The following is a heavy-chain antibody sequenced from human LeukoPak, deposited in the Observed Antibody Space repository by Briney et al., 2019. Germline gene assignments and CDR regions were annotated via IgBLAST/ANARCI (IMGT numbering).Heavy chain of an antibody. D-gene: IGHD6-13*01. CDR3: ARTAGTGAFDY. CDR1: GDTFSYYA. Sequence: SVKVSCKASGDTFSYYAISRVRQAPGQGLEWMGRIVPIFSEANYAQKFQGRVTLTADKSTTTAYMEVTSLRSEDTAVYFCARTAGTGAFDYWGQGTVVAVSS. V-gene: IGHV1-69*04. CDR2: IVPIFSEA. J-gene: IGHJ4*02.